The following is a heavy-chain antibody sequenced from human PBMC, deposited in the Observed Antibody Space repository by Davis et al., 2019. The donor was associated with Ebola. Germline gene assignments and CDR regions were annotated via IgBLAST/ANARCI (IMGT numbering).Heavy chain of an antibody. Sequence: GSLKISCAASGFSVRDYYMSWVRQAPGKGLEWVSSLFSGGSRYYADSVRGRFTISRENSENTLFLQMNSLRAEDTAVYYCARHIISAFDYWGQGALVTVSS. D-gene: IGHD2-21*01. CDR3: ARHIISAFDY. J-gene: IGHJ4*02. CDR1: GFSVRDYY. V-gene: IGHV3-53*01. CDR2: LFSGGSR.